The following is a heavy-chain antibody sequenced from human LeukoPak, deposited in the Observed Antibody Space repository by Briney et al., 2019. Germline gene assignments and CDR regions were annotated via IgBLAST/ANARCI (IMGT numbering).Heavy chain of an antibody. Sequence: GGSLRLSCAASGFTFSTYAMSWFRQAPGKGLEWVSGILGSGAGTFYADSVKGRFTISRDNAKNSLYLQMNSLRAEDTAVYYCARDPHRGGDYDYWGQGTLVTVSS. CDR2: ILGSGAGT. CDR1: GFTFSTYA. CDR3: ARDPHRGGDYDY. V-gene: IGHV3-23*01. J-gene: IGHJ4*02. D-gene: IGHD4-17*01.